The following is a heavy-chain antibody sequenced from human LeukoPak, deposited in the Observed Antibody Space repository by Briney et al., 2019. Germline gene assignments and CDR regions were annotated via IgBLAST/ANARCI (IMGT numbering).Heavy chain of an antibody. Sequence: GGSPRLSCAASGFTSSSYGMHWVRQAPGKGLEWVAVIWYDGSNKYYADSVKGRFTISRDNSKNTLYLQMNSLRAEDTAVYYCARDKYGDSSGYFDYWGQGTLVTVSS. J-gene: IGHJ4*02. CDR2: IWYDGSNK. V-gene: IGHV3-33*01. CDR1: GFTSSSYG. CDR3: ARDKYGDSSGYFDY. D-gene: IGHD3-22*01.